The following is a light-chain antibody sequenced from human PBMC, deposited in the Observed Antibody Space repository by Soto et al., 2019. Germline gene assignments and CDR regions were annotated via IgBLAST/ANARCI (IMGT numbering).Light chain of an antibody. Sequence: EIVLTQSPGTLSLSPGERAALSCRASQSVNNDYLAWYHQKPGRAPRLVIYGASKRATGIPDRFSGSGSGTDFTLTISRLAPEDFAVYYCQQYGSSPWTFGQGTTVERK. J-gene: IGKJ1*01. V-gene: IGKV3-20*01. CDR1: QSVNNDY. CDR3: QQYGSSPWT. CDR2: GAS.